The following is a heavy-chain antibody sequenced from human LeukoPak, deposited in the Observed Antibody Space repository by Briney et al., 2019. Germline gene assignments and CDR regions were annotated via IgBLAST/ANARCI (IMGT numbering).Heavy chain of an antibody. J-gene: IGHJ4*02. CDR1: GFTFSSYA. V-gene: IGHV3-23*01. Sequence: GGSLRLSCAASGFTFSSYAMSWVRQAPGKGLEWVSAISGSGGSTYYADSVKGRFTISRDNSKNTPYLQMGSLRAEDMAVYYCAGSGATDDYFDYWGQGTLVTVSS. CDR2: ISGSGGST. D-gene: IGHD1-26*01. CDR3: AGSGATDDYFDY.